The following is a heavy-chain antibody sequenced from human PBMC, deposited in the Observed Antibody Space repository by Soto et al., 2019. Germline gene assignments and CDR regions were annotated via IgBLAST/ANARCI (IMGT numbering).Heavy chain of an antibody. CDR2: FDPEDGET. D-gene: IGHD6-19*01. CDR1: GDTLTELS. J-gene: IGHJ5*02. CDR3: ATGYSQWVVRGSWFDP. V-gene: IGHV1-24*01. Sequence: ASVKVSCKVCGDTLTELSMHWVRQAPGKGLEWMGGFDPEDGETIYAQKFQGRVTMTEDTSTDTAYMELSSLRSEDTAVYYCATGYSQWVVRGSWFDPWGQGTLVTVSS.